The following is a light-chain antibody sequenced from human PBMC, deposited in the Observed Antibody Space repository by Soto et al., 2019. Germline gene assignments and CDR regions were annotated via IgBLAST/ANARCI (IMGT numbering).Light chain of an antibody. V-gene: IGKV3-15*01. CDR1: QSISRY. Sequence: LVLTQSPGTPSLSPGERNTLSCRASQSISRYLAWYQQKPGQGPRLLIYGASTRATGIPARFSGSGSGTGFTLTINSLQSEDFAVYYCQQYNNWPRTFGQGTKVDNK. CDR2: GAS. CDR3: QQYNNWPRT. J-gene: IGKJ1*01.